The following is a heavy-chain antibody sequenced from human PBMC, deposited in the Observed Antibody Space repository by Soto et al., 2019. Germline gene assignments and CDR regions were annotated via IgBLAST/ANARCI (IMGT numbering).Heavy chain of an antibody. CDR3: ARWDGYNHDAIDI. CDR1: GYTFTSYA. CDR2: INAGNGNT. Sequence: ASVKISCKASGYTFTSYAMHWVRQAPGQRLEWMGWINAGNGNTKYSQKFQGRVTITRDTSASTAYMELSSLRSEDTAVYYCARWDGYNHDAIDIWGQGTMVTVSS. J-gene: IGHJ3*02. V-gene: IGHV1-3*01. D-gene: IGHD5-12*01.